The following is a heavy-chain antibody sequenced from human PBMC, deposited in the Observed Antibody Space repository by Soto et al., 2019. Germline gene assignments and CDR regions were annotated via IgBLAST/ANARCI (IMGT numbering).Heavy chain of an antibody. J-gene: IGHJ6*04. V-gene: IGHV3-30*03. Sequence: QVQLVESGGGVVQPGRSLRLSCAASGFTFSSYGMHWVRQAPGKGLEWVAVISYDGSNKYYADSVKGRFTISRDNSKKTLYLQMNSLRAEDTAVYYCARDRISTGYYYGMDVWGKGTTVIVCS. CDR3: ARDRISTGYYYGMDV. D-gene: IGHD3-3*02. CDR1: GFTFSSYG. CDR2: ISYDGSNK.